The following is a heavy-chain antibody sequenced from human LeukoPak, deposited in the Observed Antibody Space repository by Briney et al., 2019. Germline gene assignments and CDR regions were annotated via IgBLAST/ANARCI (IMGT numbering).Heavy chain of an antibody. Sequence: SETLSLTCTVSGGSISSYYWSWIRQPPGKGLEWIGYIYYSGCTNYNPSLKSRVTISVDTSKNQFSLKLSSVTAADTAVYYCARSPDLRWYNWYFDLWGRGTLVTVSS. CDR2: IYYSGCT. J-gene: IGHJ2*01. V-gene: IGHV4-59*01. CDR1: GGSISSYY. D-gene: IGHD4-23*01. CDR3: ARSPDLRWYNWYFDL.